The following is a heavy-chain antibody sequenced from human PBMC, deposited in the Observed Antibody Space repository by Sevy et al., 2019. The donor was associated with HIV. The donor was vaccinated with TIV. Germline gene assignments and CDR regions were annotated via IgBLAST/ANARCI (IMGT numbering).Heavy chain of an antibody. V-gene: IGHV3-23*01. CDR3: AKDKRDGYNYYYYYRMDV. J-gene: IGHJ6*02. Sequence: GGSLRLSCAASGFTFSSYAMSWVRQAPGKGLEWVSAISGSGGSTYYADSVKGRFTISRDNSKNTLYLQMNSLRAEDTAVYYCAKDKRDGYNYYYYYRMDVWGQGTTVTVSS. D-gene: IGHD5-12*01. CDR1: GFTFSSYA. CDR2: ISGSGGST.